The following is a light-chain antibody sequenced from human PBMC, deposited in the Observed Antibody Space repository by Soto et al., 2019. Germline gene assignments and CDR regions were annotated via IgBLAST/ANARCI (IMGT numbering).Light chain of an antibody. J-gene: IGKJ1*01. V-gene: IGKV3-20*01. Sequence: EIVLTQSPGTLSLSPGERATLSCRASQSVSSSYLAWYQQKPGQAPRLLIYGASSRATGIPDRFSGSGSGTDFTLTISRLEPEDFAVYYCHHYGGRFGQGTK. CDR3: HHYGGR. CDR2: GAS. CDR1: QSVSSSY.